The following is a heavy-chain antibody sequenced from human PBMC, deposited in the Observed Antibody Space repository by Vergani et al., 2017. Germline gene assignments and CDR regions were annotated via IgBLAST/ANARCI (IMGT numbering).Heavy chain of an antibody. V-gene: IGHV1-2*04. CDR2: INPNSGGT. D-gene: IGHD5-12*01. J-gene: IGHJ4*02. CDR3: ARGASVAPNDY. Sequence: QVQLVQSGAEVKKPGASVKVSCKASGYTFTGYYMHWVRQAPGQGLEWMGWINPNSGGTHYAQKFQGWVTMTRDTSLSTAYMELSRLRSDDTAVYYCARGASVAPNDYWGQGTLVTVSS. CDR1: GYTFTGYY.